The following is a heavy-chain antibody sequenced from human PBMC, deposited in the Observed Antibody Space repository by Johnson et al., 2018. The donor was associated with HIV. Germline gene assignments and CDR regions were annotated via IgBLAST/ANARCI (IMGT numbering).Heavy chain of an antibody. CDR3: ASYDSSGSRAFDI. D-gene: IGHD3-22*01. Sequence: HWVRQAPGKGLEWVAFIRYDGSNKYYADSVKGRFTISRDNSKNTLYLQMNSLRAEDTAVYYCASYDSSGSRAFDIWGQGTMVTVSS. CDR2: IRYDGSNK. J-gene: IGHJ3*02. V-gene: IGHV3-30*02.